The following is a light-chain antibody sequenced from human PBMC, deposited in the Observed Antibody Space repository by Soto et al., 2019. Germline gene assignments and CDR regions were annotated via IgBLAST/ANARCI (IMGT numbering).Light chain of an antibody. Sequence: DIQMTQSPSSLSASVGGRVSITCRASQNVIKYVNWYQQKPGKAPKLLIYVTSTLQSGVPSRFSGRGSGTVFTLTISSLQPDDCVNYYWQQSYTTPTFGGGTKVEIE. CDR1: QNVIKY. CDR3: QQSYTTPT. CDR2: VTS. J-gene: IGKJ4*02. V-gene: IGKV1-39*01.